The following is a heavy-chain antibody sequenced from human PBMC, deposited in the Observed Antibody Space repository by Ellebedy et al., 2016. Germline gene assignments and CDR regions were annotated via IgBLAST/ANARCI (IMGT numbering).Heavy chain of an antibody. CDR3: AHWSTIFGAYYYYMDV. D-gene: IGHD3-3*01. Sequence: SGPTLVXPTQTLTLTCTFSGFSLSTSGVGVGWIRQPPGKALEWLALIYWNDDKRYSPSLKSRLTITKDTSKNQVVLTMTNMDPVDTATYYCAHWSTIFGAYYYYMDVWGKGTTVTVSS. CDR1: GFSLSTSGVG. V-gene: IGHV2-5*01. CDR2: IYWNDDK. J-gene: IGHJ6*03.